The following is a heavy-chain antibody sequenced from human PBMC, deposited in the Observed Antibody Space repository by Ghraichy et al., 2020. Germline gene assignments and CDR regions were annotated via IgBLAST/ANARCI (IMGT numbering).Heavy chain of an antibody. V-gene: IGHV3-30*18. D-gene: IGHD3-22*01. Sequence: GESLKISCAASGFTFSRYGMHWVRQAPGKGLEWVAVTSYDGSNKFYGGSVQGRFTISRDNSKNTLYLQMNYLRPEDTAVYYCAKERDTSGYYSFRGDYYGMDVWGQGTTVTVSS. J-gene: IGHJ6*02. CDR3: AKERDTSGYYSFRGDYYGMDV. CDR2: TSYDGSNK. CDR1: GFTFSRYG.